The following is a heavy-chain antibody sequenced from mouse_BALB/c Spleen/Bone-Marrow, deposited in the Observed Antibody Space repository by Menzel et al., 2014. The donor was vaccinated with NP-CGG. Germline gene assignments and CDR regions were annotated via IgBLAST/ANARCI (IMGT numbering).Heavy chain of an antibody. Sequence: QVQLKQSGGEVVKPGTSVKLSCKTSGFTFSNSYISWLKLKPGQSLGWIAWIIGGTGGTTYNQKFTGKAQLTVDTSSNTAYIQLSSLTTEDSAIYYCARPLYGSSFAWFAYWGQGTLVTVSA. CDR2: IIGGTGGT. V-gene: IGHV1-77*01. CDR3: ARPLYGSSFAWFAY. J-gene: IGHJ3*01. D-gene: IGHD1-1*01. CDR1: GFTFSNSY.